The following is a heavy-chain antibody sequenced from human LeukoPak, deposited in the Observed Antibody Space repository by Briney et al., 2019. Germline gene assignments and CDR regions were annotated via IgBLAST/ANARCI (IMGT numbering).Heavy chain of an antibody. V-gene: IGHV4-34*01. J-gene: IGHJ5*02. D-gene: IGHD2-2*01. Sequence: SETLSLTCAVYGGSFSGYYWSWIRQPPGKGLEWIGEINHSGSTNYNPSLKSRVTISVDTSKNQFSLKLSSVTAADTAVYYCARGGIPAALVGWFDPWGQGTLVTVSS. CDR2: INHSGST. CDR1: GGSFSGYY. CDR3: ARGGIPAALVGWFDP.